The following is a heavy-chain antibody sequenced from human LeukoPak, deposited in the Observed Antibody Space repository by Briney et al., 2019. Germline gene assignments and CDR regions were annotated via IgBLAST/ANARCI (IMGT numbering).Heavy chain of an antibody. D-gene: IGHD3-10*01. J-gene: IGHJ4*02. CDR2: ISNDGSKK. Sequence: GGSLRLSCAASGFTFSSYGMHWVRQAPGKGLDWVAVISNDGSKKYYADSVKGRFTISRDSSSKTVYLQMNSLRTEDTAVYYCVREGYYHSGSLPTFYFDYWGQGTLVTVSS. CDR1: GFTFSSYG. V-gene: IGHV3-30*03. CDR3: VREGYYHSGSLPTFYFDY.